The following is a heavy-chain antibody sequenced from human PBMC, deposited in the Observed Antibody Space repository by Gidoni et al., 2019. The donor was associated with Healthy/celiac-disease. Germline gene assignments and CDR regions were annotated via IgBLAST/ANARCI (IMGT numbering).Heavy chain of an antibody. D-gene: IGHD3-22*01. V-gene: IGHV3-20*04. Sequence: EVQLVASVGGVVRPGGSLRLPCAASGFTFVVYGMSWVRQAPGKGLEWVSGINWNGGSTGYADSVKGRFTISRDNAKNSLYLQMNSLRAEDTALYYCAREGWEYYYDSRSLGYWGQGTLVTVSS. CDR3: AREGWEYYYDSRSLGY. CDR2: INWNGGST. CDR1: GFTFVVYG. J-gene: IGHJ4*02.